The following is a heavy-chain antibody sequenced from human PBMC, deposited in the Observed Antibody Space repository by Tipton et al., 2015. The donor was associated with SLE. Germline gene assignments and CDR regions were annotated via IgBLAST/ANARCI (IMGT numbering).Heavy chain of an antibody. D-gene: IGHD3-22*01. V-gene: IGHV4-39*01. CDR1: GVSITSSNFY. J-gene: IGHJ4*02. Sequence: GLVKPSETLSLTCTVSGVSITSSNFYWAWVRQPPGKGLEWIGSIYYSGSAYYNPSLKSRVTISLDTSKNQFSLKLSSVSAADTAVYDCARHDESSGYSYWGQGTLVTVSS. CDR3: ARHDESSGYSY. CDR2: IYYSGSA.